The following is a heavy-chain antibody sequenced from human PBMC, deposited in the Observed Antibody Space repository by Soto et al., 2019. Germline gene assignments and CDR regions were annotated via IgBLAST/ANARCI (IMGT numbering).Heavy chain of an antibody. CDR3: ARVWFPSYGSGRGAFDI. V-gene: IGHV3-7*01. D-gene: IGHD3-10*01. CDR2: IKQDGSEK. J-gene: IGHJ3*02. CDR1: GFTFSSYW. Sequence: GESLKISCAASGFTFSSYWMSWVRQAPGKGLEWVANIKQDGSEKYYVDSVKGRFTISRDNAKNSLYLQMNSLRAEDTAVYYCARVWFPSYGSGRGAFDIWGQGTMVTVSS.